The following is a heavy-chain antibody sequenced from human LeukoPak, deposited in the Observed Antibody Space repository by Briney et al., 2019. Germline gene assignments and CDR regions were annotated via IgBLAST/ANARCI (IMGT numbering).Heavy chain of an antibody. Sequence: GGSLRLSCAASGFTFSSYAMHWVRQAPGKGLEWVAVISYDGRNKFYADSVKGRFTFSRDNSKNTLYLQMNSLRAEETAVYYCARGYYYDSSGYYPTPHDAFDIWGQGTMVTVSS. CDR1: GFTFSSYA. J-gene: IGHJ3*02. CDR2: ISYDGRNK. D-gene: IGHD3-22*01. V-gene: IGHV3-30*04. CDR3: ARGYYYDSSGYYPTPHDAFDI.